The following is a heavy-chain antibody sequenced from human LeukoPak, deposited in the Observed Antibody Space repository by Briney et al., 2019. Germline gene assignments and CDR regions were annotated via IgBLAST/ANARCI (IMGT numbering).Heavy chain of an antibody. V-gene: IGHV1-8*01. D-gene: IGHD4-17*01. CDR1: GYSFTSYD. Sequence: ASVKVSCKASGYSFTSYDINWVRQATGQGLEWMGWMNPNSDNTGYAQKFQGRVTMTRNTSISTAYMELSSLGSDDTAVYYCARMGETVTPDLLDYWGQGTLVTVSS. J-gene: IGHJ4*02. CDR3: ARMGETVTPDLLDY. CDR2: MNPNSDNT.